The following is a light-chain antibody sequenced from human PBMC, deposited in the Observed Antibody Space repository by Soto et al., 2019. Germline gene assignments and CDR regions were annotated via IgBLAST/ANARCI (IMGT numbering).Light chain of an antibody. CDR1: NIGSRS. Sequence: SYELTQPPSVSVAPGKTARITCGGNNIGSRSVHWYQQKPGQAPVLVIYYDSDRPSGIPERFSGSNSGNTATLTISRVEAGHEADYYCQVWDSSSDHAVVFGGGTKLTVL. CDR3: QVWDSSSDHAVV. CDR2: YDS. J-gene: IGLJ2*01. V-gene: IGLV3-21*04.